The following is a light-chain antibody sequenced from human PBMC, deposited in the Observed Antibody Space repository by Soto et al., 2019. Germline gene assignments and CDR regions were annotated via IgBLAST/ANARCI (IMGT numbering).Light chain of an antibody. CDR2: DAS. Sequence: EIVLTKSPATLSLSPGERATLSCRASQSVSSYLAWYQQKPGQAPRLLIYDASNRATGFPARFSGSGSGTAFTLTIGSLEPEDFAVYYCQQRSNWPPYTFGQGTKLEIK. CDR3: QQRSNWPPYT. CDR1: QSVSSY. J-gene: IGKJ2*01. V-gene: IGKV3-11*01.